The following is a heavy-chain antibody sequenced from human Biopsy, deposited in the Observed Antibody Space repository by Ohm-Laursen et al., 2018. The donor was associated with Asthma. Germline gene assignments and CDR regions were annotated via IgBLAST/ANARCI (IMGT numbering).Heavy chain of an antibody. CDR1: GGSINSDY. J-gene: IGHJ4*02. Sequence: GTLSFTCTFSGGSINSDYWSWIRQPPGKGLERIGLSSYSGFRKYNPSLKSRVTISVDTSKNQLSLNLTSVIAADPAVYYCSRDQEDSKFDYWGQRILVTVAS. D-gene: IGHD2-15*01. CDR2: SSYSGFR. CDR3: SRDQEDSKFDY. V-gene: IGHV4-59*01.